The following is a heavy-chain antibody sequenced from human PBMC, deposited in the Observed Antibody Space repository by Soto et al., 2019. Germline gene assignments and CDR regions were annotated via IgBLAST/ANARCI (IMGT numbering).Heavy chain of an antibody. V-gene: IGHV1-69*06. Sequence: QVQLVQSGAEVKKPGSSVKVSCKASGGTFSSYAISWVRQAPGQGLEWMGGIIPIFGTANYAQKFQGRVTITADKSTSTAYMELISLRSEDTAVYYCARNQHSKSYYYYGMDVWGQGTTVTVSS. CDR2: IIPIFGTA. D-gene: IGHD4-4*01. CDR1: GGTFSSYA. J-gene: IGHJ6*02. CDR3: ARNQHSKSYYYYGMDV.